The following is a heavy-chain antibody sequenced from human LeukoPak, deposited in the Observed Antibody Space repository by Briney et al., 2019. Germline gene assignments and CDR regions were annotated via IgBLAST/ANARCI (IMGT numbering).Heavy chain of an antibody. J-gene: IGHJ4*02. CDR2: ISSSSSTI. D-gene: IGHD3-22*01. CDR1: GFTFSSYS. V-gene: IGHV3-48*01. CDR3: ARDHPDYYDSSGYLLDY. Sequence: GGSLRLSCAASGFTFSSYSMNWVRQAPGKGLEWVSYISSSSSTIYYADSVKGRFTISRDKAKNSLYLQMNSLRAEDTAVYYCARDHPDYYDSSGYLLDYWGQGTLVTVSS.